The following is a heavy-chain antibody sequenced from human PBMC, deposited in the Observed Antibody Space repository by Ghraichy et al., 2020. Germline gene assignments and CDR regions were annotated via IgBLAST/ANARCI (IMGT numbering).Heavy chain of an antibody. CDR3: ARLYYFDKGDAFDI. CDR1: DGSISTYY. D-gene: IGHD3-22*01. V-gene: IGHV4-59*01. Sequence: LTCAVSDGSISTYYCSWIRQPPGKELEWIGYVSYSGSTKYNPSLKSRVTISLDTSKNQFSLRLSSVTAADTAMYYCARLYYFDKGDAFDIWGQGTMVTVSS. CDR2: VSYSGST. J-gene: IGHJ3*02.